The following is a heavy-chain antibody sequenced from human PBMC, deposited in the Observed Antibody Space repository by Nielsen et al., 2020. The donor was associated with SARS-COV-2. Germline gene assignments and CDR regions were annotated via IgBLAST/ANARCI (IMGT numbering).Heavy chain of an antibody. Sequence: SVKVSCKASGGTFSSYAISWVRQAPGQGLEWMGGIIPIFGTANYAQKFQGRVTITADKSTSTAYMELSSLRSDDTAVYYCARGIQFLTIFGVVKLSVRWFDPWGQGTLVTVSS. V-gene: IGHV1-69*06. J-gene: IGHJ5*02. D-gene: IGHD3-3*01. CDR2: IIPIFGTA. CDR3: ARGIQFLTIFGVVKLSVRWFDP. CDR1: GGTFSSYA.